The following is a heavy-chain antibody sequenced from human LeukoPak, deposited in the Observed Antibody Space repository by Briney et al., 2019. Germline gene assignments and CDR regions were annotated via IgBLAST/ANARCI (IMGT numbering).Heavy chain of an antibody. D-gene: IGHD4-17*01. CDR2: INHSGST. Sequence: SETLSLTCAVYGGSFSGYYWSWIRQPPGKGLEWIGEINHSGSTNYNPSLKSRVTISVDTSKKQFSLKLSSVTAADTAVYYCASLTTVTQGYFDSWGQGTLVTASS. J-gene: IGHJ4*02. CDR3: ASLTTVTQGYFDS. V-gene: IGHV4-34*01. CDR1: GGSFSGYY.